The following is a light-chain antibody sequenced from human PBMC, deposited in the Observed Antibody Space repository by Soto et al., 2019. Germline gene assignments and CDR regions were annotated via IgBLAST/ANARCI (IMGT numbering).Light chain of an antibody. V-gene: IGKV3-11*01. CDR3: EQRSNWSPYT. CDR1: QSVSSY. CDR2: DAS. Sequence: EIELTQSPATLSLSPGERATLSCRASQSVSSYLAWYQQKPGQAPRLLIYDASNSATGIPARFSGSGSGTDFTLTISSLEPEDFAVYYCEQRSNWSPYTFGQGTKLEIK. J-gene: IGKJ2*01.